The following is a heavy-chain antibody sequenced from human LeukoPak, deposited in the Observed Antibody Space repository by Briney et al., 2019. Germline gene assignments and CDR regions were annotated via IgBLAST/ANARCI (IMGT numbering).Heavy chain of an antibody. Sequence: SQTLSLTCVISGDSVSSNSASWNWIRQSPSRGLEWLGRTYYKSKWYNDYAVSVKSRITSTPDTAKKQPSLQLNSVTPEDTAVYCCARGMRARSNFPYFDYWGQRSRVSVFS. CDR2: TYYKSKWYN. J-gene: IGHJ4*02. CDR3: ARGMRARSNFPYFDY. V-gene: IGHV6-1*01. CDR1: GDSVSSNSAS. D-gene: IGHD4-11*01.